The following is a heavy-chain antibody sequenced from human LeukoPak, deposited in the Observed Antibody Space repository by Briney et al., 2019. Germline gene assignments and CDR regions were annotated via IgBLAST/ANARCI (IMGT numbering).Heavy chain of an antibody. J-gene: IGHJ3*02. CDR1: GYTFTGYY. CDR3: TRGIDIELRSPNDAFDI. V-gene: IGHV1-2*02. Sequence: GASVKVSCKASGYTFTGYYMHWVRQAPGQGLEWMGWINPNSGGTNYAQKFQGRVTMTRDTSISTAYMELRSLRSDDTAVYYCTRGIDIELRSPNDAFDIWGQGTMVTVSS. CDR2: INPNSGGT. D-gene: IGHD1-26*01.